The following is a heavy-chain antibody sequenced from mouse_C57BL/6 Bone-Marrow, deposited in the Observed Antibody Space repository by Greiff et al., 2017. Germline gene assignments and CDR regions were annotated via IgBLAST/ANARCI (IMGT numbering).Heavy chain of an antibody. CDR3: TTGPGSSPY. Sequence: VQLKESGAELVRPGASVKLSCTASGFNIKDDYMHWVKQRPEQGLEWIGWIDPENGDTEYASKFQGKATITADTSSNTAYLQLSSLTSEDTAVYYCTTGPGSSPYWGQGTTLTVSS. CDR2: IDPENGDT. CDR1: GFNIKDDY. V-gene: IGHV14-4*01. J-gene: IGHJ2*01. D-gene: IGHD1-1*01.